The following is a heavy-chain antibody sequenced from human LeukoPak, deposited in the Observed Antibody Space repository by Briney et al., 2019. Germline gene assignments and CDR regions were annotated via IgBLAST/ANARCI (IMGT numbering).Heavy chain of an antibody. Sequence: PGGSLRLSCAASAFTFSNYAMSWVRQAPGKGLEWVSAISGGGGSTYYADSVKGRFTISRDNSKNTLYLQMNSLRAEDTAIYYCAEGTYSGYGGATRFDYWGQGTLVTVSS. CDR1: AFTFSNYA. V-gene: IGHV3-23*01. J-gene: IGHJ4*02. D-gene: IGHD1-26*01. CDR3: AEGTYSGYGGATRFDY. CDR2: ISGGGGST.